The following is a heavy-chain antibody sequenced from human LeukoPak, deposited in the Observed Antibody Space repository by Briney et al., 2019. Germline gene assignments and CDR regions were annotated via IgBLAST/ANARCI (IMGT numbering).Heavy chain of an antibody. J-gene: IGHJ4*02. D-gene: IGHD4-23*01. CDR2: ISGSGGST. CDR3: ARSPTATVVAVDY. CDR1: GFTFSSYA. Sequence: GGSLRLSCAASGFTFSSYAMSWVRQAPGKGLEWVSAISGSGGSTYYADSVKGRFTISRDNSKNSLYLQMNSLSAEDTALYYCARSPTATVVAVDYWGQGTLVTVSS. V-gene: IGHV3-23*01.